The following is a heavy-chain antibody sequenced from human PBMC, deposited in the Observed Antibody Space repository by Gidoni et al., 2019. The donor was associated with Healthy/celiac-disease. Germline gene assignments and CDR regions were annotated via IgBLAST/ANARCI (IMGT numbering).Heavy chain of an antibody. V-gene: IGHV4-61*02. D-gene: IGHD2-8*01. CDR1: GGSISSGSYY. CDR2: IYTSGST. CDR3: ARGGVSRGMDV. J-gene: IGHJ6*02. Sequence: QVQLQESGPGLVKPSQTLSLTCTVSGGSISSGSYYWSWIRQPAGKGLEWIGRIYTSGSTNYNPSLKSRVTISVDTSKNQFSLKLSSVTAADTAVYYCARGGVSRGMDVWGQGTTVTVSS.